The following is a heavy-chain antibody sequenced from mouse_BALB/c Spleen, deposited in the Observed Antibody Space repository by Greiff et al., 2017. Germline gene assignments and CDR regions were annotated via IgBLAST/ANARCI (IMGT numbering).Heavy chain of an antibody. CDR2: ISSGGST. D-gene: IGHD1-2*01. CDR1: GFTFSSYA. V-gene: IGHV5-6-5*01. CDR3: ARGPNSLLRLRGYAMDY. Sequence: EVNVVESGGGLVKPGGSLKLSCAASGFTFSSYAMSWVRQTPEKRLEWVASISSGGSTYYPDSVKGRFTISRDNARNILYLQMSSLRSEDTAMYYCARGPNSLLRLRGYAMDYWGQGTSVTVSS. J-gene: IGHJ4*01.